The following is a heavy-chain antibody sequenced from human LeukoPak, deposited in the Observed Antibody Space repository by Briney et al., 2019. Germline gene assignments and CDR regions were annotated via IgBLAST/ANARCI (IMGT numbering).Heavy chain of an antibody. Sequence: PGGSLRLSCAASGFTFSSYAMSWVRQAPGKGLEWVSAISGSGGSTYYAGSVKGRFTISRDNSKNTLYLQMNSLRADDTAVYYCAKAPPDVWEPSLDYWGQGTLVTVSS. D-gene: IGHD1-26*01. CDR3: AKAPPDVWEPSLDY. CDR1: GFTFSSYA. CDR2: ISGSGGST. V-gene: IGHV3-23*01. J-gene: IGHJ4*02.